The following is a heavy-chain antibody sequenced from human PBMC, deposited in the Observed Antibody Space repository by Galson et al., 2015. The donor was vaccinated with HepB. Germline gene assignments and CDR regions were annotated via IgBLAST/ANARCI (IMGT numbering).Heavy chain of an antibody. CDR2: ISYDGSNK. J-gene: IGHJ4*02. Sequence: SLRLSCAASGFTFSSYAMHWVRQAPGKGLEWVAVISYDGSNKYYADSVKGRFTISRDNSKNTLYLQMNSLRAEDTAVYYCAREVENYWGQGTLVTVSS. CDR1: GFTFSSYA. V-gene: IGHV3-30-3*01. CDR3: AREVENY.